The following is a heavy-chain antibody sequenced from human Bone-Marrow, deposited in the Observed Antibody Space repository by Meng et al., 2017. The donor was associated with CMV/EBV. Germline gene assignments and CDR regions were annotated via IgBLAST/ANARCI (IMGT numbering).Heavy chain of an antibody. CDR1: GDTFNRYA. V-gene: IGHV1-69*05. Sequence: SVKVSCKASGDTFNRYAFSWVRQAPGQRLEWMGGLISSFGTVNFAQGFEGRLTITTDKSTSTVYMDLSSLKSEDTAVYYCARGGFGGSGVTYYYYYEMDVWGQGTTVTVSS. J-gene: IGHJ6*02. CDR2: LISSFGTV. CDR3: ARGGFGGSGVTYYYYYEMDV. D-gene: IGHD3-10*01.